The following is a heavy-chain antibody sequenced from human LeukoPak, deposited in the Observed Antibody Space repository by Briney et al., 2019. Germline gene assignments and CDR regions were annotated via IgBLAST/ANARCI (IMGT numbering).Heavy chain of an antibody. D-gene: IGHD3-22*01. CDR1: GLTFTDYW. CDR3: ARGEYYFDGGY. Sequence: GGSLRLSCAVSGLTFTDYWMSWVRQAPGKGLEWVANIKQDGSEKNYVDSVKGRFSISRDNAENSLYLQMNSLRGDDTAVYYCARGEYYFDGGYWGQGTLVTVSS. J-gene: IGHJ4*02. CDR2: IKQDGSEK. V-gene: IGHV3-7*03.